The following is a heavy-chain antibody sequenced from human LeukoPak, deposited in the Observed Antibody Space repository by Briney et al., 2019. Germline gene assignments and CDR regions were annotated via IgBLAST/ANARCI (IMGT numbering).Heavy chain of an antibody. CDR3: ARSGRTAMVRGVIMY. CDR1: GGSFSGYY. V-gene: IGHV4-34*01. J-gene: IGHJ4*02. Sequence: PSETLSLTCAVYGGSFSGYYWSWIRQPPGEGLEWIGEINHSGSTNYNPSLKSRVTISVDTSKNQFSLKLSSVTAADTAVYYCARSGRTAMVRGVIMYWGQGTLVTVSS. D-gene: IGHD3-10*01. CDR2: INHSGST.